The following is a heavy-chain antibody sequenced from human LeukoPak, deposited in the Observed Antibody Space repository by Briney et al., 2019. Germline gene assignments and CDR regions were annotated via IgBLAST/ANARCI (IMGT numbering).Heavy chain of an antibody. D-gene: IGHD2-2*01. J-gene: IGHJ4*02. Sequence: SETLSLTCSVSDGSIRTYYWSWIRQSPGQGLEWIGNIYYRGDINYNPSLKSRVTISVDTSKNQFSLKLTSVTAADTAVYYCARGRAQLPYFDYWGQGTLVTVSS. CDR2: IYYRGDI. V-gene: IGHV4-59*01. CDR1: DGSIRTYY. CDR3: ARGRAQLPYFDY.